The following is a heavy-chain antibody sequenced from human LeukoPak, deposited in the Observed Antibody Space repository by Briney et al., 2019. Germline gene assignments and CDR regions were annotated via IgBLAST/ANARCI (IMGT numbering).Heavy chain of an antibody. V-gene: IGHV4-61*05. CDR1: GGSISSSTYY. CDR2: IYYSGNA. J-gene: IGHJ3*02. CDR3: ARLAVFGVVIIPDAFEI. D-gene: IGHD3-3*01. Sequence: PSETLSLTCTVSGGSISSSTYYWGWIRQPPGKGLEWIGHIYYSGNANYNPSLKSRVTISVDTSRNQFSLKLSSVTDADTAVYYCARLAVFGVVIIPDAFEIWGQGTMVTVSS.